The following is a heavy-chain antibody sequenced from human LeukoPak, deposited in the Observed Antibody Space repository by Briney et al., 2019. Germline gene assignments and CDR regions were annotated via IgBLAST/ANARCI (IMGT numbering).Heavy chain of an antibody. J-gene: IGHJ4*02. CDR1: GFIFSDYY. D-gene: IGHD3-10*01. CDR3: ARVPVSGSYELDY. V-gene: IGHV3-11*04. Sequence: GGSLRLSCAASGFIFSDYYMSWIRQAPGKGLEWVSYISSSGSTKYYADSVKGRFTISRDNAKNSVLLQMNSLRAEDTAVYYCARVPVSGSYELDYWGQGTLVTVSS. CDR2: ISSSGSTK.